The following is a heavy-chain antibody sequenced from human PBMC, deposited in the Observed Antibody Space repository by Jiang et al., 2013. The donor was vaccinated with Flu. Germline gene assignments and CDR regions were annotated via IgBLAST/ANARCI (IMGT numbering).Heavy chain of an antibody. Sequence: GPEWVAFMSHDGSNKYYVDSVKGRFTISRDNSKSTLFLQMNSLRPEDTAIYYCSVWAWGFAGATPFDYWGQGTLVTVSS. J-gene: IGHJ4*02. D-gene: IGHD3-16*01. V-gene: IGHV3-30*02. CDR3: SVWAWGFAGATPFDY. CDR2: MSHDGSNK.